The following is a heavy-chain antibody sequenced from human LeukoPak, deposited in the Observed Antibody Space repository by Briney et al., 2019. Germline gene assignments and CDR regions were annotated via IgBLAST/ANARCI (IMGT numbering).Heavy chain of an antibody. J-gene: IGHJ5*02. Sequence: SVKVSCKASGGTFSSYAISWVRQAPGQGLEWMGGINPIFGTANYAQKFQGRVTITTDESTSTAYMELSSLRSEDTAVYYCARGGYSYGHSYNWFDPWGQGTLVTVSS. CDR2: INPIFGTA. CDR1: GGTFSSYA. V-gene: IGHV1-69*05. CDR3: ARGGYSYGHSYNWFDP. D-gene: IGHD5-18*01.